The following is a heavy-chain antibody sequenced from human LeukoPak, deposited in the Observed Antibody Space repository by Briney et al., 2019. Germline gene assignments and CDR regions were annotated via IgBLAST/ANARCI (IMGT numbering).Heavy chain of an antibody. CDR1: GFTFSSYA. CDR2: ISYDGSNK. D-gene: IGHD3-10*01. Sequence: SGRSLRLSCAASGFTFSSYAMHWVRQAPGKGLEWVAVISYDGSNKYYADSVKGRFTISRDNSKNTLYLQMNSLRAEDTAVYYCARPSGTYYYGSGSYYNRAYYFDYWGQGTLVTVSS. J-gene: IGHJ4*02. CDR3: ARPSGTYYYGSGSYYNRAYYFDY. V-gene: IGHV3-30*04.